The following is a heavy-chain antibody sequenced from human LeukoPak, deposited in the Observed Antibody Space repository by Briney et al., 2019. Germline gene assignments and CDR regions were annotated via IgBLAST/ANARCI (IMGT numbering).Heavy chain of an antibody. D-gene: IGHD5-24*01. CDR1: GGSIKPYY. CDR2: VYHTGPT. CDR3: ARVGGMTTINNDAFDI. V-gene: IGHV4-59*01. Sequence: SETLSLTCTVSGGSIKPYYWNWIRQSPGKGLQWIGYVYHTGPTNYNPSLKSRVTISLDTSKNQFSLKLTSVTAADTAIYYCARVGGMTTINNDAFDIWGQGTMVTVSS. J-gene: IGHJ3*02.